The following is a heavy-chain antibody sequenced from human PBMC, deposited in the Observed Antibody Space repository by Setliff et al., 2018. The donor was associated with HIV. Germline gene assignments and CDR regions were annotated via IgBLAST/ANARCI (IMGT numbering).Heavy chain of an antibody. CDR2: MFRGGGR. D-gene: IGHD3-10*01. V-gene: IGHV4-59*01. CDR1: GGSISSYY. CDR3: VGVPSYYGTGTLWV. J-gene: IGHJ6*04. Sequence: PSETLSLTCTVSGGSISSYYWSWIRQSPGRGLEWIGSMFRGGGRQFQPSLASRVSISGATSKNQFSLKMTSVTPADTAVYFCVGVPSYYGTGTLWVWGKGITVTVSS.